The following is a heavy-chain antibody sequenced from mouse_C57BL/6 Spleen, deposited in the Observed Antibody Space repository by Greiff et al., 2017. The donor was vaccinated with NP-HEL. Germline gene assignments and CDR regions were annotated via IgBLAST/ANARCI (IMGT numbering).Heavy chain of an antibody. V-gene: IGHV1-69*01. CDR2: IDPSDSYT. CDR3: ARRRDGYCVGVCAY. CDR1: GYTFTSYW. Sequence: QVQLQQPGAELVMPGASVKLSCKASGYTFTSYWMHWVKQRPGQGLEWIGEIDPSDSYTDYNQKFKGKSTLTVDKSSSTAYMQLSSLTSEDSAVYYCARRRDGYCVGVCAYWGQGTLVTVSA. D-gene: IGHD2-3*01. J-gene: IGHJ3*01.